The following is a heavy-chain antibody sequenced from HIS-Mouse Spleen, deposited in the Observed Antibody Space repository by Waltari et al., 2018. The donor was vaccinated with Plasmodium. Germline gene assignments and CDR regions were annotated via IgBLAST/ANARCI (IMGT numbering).Heavy chain of an antibody. Sequence: QVQLQQWGAGLLKPSETLSLTCAVYGGSFSGYYWSWIRQPPGKGLEWIGEINHSGSTNQNPSLKSRVTISGDTSKNQFSLKLSCVTAADTAVYYCARGVGYCSGGSCDHYFDYWGQGTLVTVSS. D-gene: IGHD2-15*01. J-gene: IGHJ4*02. CDR2: INHSGST. CDR3: ARGVGYCSGGSCDHYFDY. V-gene: IGHV4-34*01. CDR1: GGSFSGYY.